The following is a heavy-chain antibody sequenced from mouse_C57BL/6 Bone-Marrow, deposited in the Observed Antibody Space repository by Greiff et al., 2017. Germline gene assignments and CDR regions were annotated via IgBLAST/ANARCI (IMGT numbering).Heavy chain of an antibody. CDR1: GFSLTSFG. V-gene: IGHV2-6*01. CDR2: IWGVGST. CDR3: ASRLSYAMDY. D-gene: IGHD1-2*01. Sequence: VKLMESGPGLVAPSQSLSITCTVSGFSLTSFGVDWVRQSPGKGLEWLGVIWGVGSTNYNSALKSRLSISKDNSKSQVFLKMNSLQTDDTAMYYCASRLSYAMDYWGQGTSVTVSS. J-gene: IGHJ4*01.